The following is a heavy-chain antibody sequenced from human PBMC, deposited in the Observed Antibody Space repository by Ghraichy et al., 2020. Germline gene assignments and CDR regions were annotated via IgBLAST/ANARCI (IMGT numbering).Heavy chain of an antibody. Sequence: GSLNISCAASGFTFSSYGMHWVRQAPGKGLEWVAVIWYDGSNKYYADSVKGRFTISRDNSKNMLYLQMNSLRAEDSATYYCARGPDMITFGGVIDESDYWGQGTVVTVSS. V-gene: IGHV3-33*01. CDR1: GFTFSSYG. J-gene: IGHJ4*02. D-gene: IGHD3-16*02. CDR3: ARGPDMITFGGVIDESDY. CDR2: IWYDGSNK.